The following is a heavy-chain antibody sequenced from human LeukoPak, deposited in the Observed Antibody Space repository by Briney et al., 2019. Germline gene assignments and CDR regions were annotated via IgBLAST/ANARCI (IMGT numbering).Heavy chain of an antibody. CDR1: GGSISSSSYY. V-gene: IGHV4-39*01. CDR3: ARLTGPSRQTEYYYDSSGYDY. CDR2: IYYSGST. J-gene: IGHJ4*02. D-gene: IGHD3-22*01. Sequence: PSETLSLTCTVSGGSISSSSYYWGWIRQPPGKGLEWIGSIYYSGSTYYNPSLKSRVTISVDTSKNQFSLKLSPVTAADTAVYYCARLTGPSRQTEYYYDSSGYDYWGQGTLVTVSS.